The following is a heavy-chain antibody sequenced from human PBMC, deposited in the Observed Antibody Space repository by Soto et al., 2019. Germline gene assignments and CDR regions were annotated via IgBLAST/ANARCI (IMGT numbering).Heavy chain of an antibody. V-gene: IGHV4-31*03. J-gene: IGHJ3*02. CDR3: ARTYGDQDAFDI. CDR2: IYYSGST. D-gene: IGHD4-17*01. Sequence: QVQLQESGPGLVKPSQTLSLTCTVSGGSISSGGYYWSWIRQHPGKGLEWIGYIYYSGSTYYNPYLKRRVTISVDTSKNQFSLKLSSVTAADTAVYYCARTYGDQDAFDIWGQGTMVTVSS. CDR1: GGSISSGGYY.